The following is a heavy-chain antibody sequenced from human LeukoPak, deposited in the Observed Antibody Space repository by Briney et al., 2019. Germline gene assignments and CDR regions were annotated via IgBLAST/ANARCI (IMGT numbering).Heavy chain of an antibody. CDR3: ARDGPAQMVDLDY. CDR2: IHPNNGDT. V-gene: IGHV1-2*02. D-gene: IGHD3-10*01. J-gene: IGHJ4*02. Sequence: GASVKVSCKASGYTFSGTGWYLYWLRQAPGQGLECMGWIHPNNGDTAYAQKFEGRVAMTRDTSISTAYMELRRLRPDDTAVYFCARDGPAQMVDLDYWGQGTLVIVSS. CDR1: GYTFSGTGWY.